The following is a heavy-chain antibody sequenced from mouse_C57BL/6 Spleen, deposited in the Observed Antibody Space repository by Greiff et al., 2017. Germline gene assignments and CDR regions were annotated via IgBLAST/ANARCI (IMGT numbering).Heavy chain of an antibody. CDR2: ISSGGSYT. CDR1: GFTFSSYG. J-gene: IGHJ3*01. V-gene: IGHV5-6*02. CDR3: ASRRDYPFAY. Sequence: EVKLVESGGDLVKPGGSLKLSCAASGFTFSSYGMSWVRQTPDKRLEWVATISSGGSYTYYPDSVKGRFTISRDNAKNTLYLQMSSLKSEDTAMYYCASRRDYPFAYWGQGTLVTVSA. D-gene: IGHD5-5*01.